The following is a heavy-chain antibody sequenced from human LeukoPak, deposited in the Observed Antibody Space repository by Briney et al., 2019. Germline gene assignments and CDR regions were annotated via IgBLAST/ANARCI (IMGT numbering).Heavy chain of an antibody. J-gene: IGHJ3*02. CDR3: AKASYSYGNDAFDI. D-gene: IGHD3-16*02. V-gene: IGHV3-23*01. CDR2: IRGGGTGA. Sequence: GGSLRLSCAASGFTFSNFAMAWVRQVPEKGLEWVSFIRGGGTGAHYADSVRGRFTISRDNSKNTLYLEMNSLRADDTAVYYCAKASYSYGNDAFDIWGQGTKVTVSS. CDR1: GFTFSNFA.